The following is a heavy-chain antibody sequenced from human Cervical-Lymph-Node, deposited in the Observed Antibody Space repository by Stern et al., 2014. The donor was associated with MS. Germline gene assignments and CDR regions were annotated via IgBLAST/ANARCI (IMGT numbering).Heavy chain of an antibody. Sequence: QVQLVQSGAEVKKPGSSVKVSCKASGGTFSYYAINWGRQAPGQGLEWMGGIITIFGTANYAQKFQGRVTITADESTRTSYMQLSSLRSNDTAVYFCARDGRHTDNYGLDVWGQGTTVTVSS. CDR2: IITIFGTA. J-gene: IGHJ6*02. CDR3: ARDGRHTDNYGLDV. D-gene: IGHD3-9*01. V-gene: IGHV1-69*01. CDR1: GGTFSYYA.